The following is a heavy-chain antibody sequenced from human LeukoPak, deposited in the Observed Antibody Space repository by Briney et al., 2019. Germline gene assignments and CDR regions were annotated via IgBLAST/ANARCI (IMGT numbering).Heavy chain of an antibody. J-gene: IGHJ6*02. V-gene: IGHV4-61*08. CDR3: ARDVLLWFGASYYYYGMDV. CDR2: IYYSGST. Sequence: SETLSLTCTVSGGSVSSGDYYWSWVRQPLGKGLEWIGYIYYSGSTNYNPSLKSRVTISVDTSKNQFSLKLSSVTAAGTALYYCARDVLLWFGASYYYYGMDVWGQGTTVTVSS. CDR1: GGSVSSGDYY. D-gene: IGHD3-10*01.